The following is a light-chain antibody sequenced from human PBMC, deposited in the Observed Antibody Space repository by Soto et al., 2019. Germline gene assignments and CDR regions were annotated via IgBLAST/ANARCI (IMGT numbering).Light chain of an antibody. CDR1: QSVSSN. Sequence: ETVMTQFPATLSASPGERATLSCRASQSVSSNLAWYQQKPGQAPRLLIYDASTRATGIPARFSGSGSGTDFTLTISRLEPEDFAVYYCQQYGSSFTFGQGTRLEN. J-gene: IGKJ5*01. CDR2: DAS. CDR3: QQYGSSFT. V-gene: IGKV3D-15*01.